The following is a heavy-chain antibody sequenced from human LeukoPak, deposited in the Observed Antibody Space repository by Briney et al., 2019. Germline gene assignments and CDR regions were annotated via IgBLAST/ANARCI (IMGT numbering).Heavy chain of an antibody. CDR1: GYTFTSYA. J-gene: IGHJ4*02. CDR2: INPNSGGT. Sequence: ASVKVSCKASGYTFTSYAMNWVRQAPGQGLEWMGWINPNSGGTNYAQKFQGWVTMTRDTSISTAYMELSRLRSDDTAVYYCARGYSYGSNLDYWGQGTLVTVSS. D-gene: IGHD5-18*01. V-gene: IGHV1-2*04. CDR3: ARGYSYGSNLDY.